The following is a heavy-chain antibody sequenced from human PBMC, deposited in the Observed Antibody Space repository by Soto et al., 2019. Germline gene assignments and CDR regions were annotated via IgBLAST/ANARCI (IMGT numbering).Heavy chain of an antibody. CDR1: GYTFTSYA. D-gene: IGHD2-21*01. V-gene: IGHV1-3*01. CDR2: INAGNGNT. J-gene: IGHJ4*02. CDR3: ARGPCGPDGHGDY. Sequence: QVQLVQSGAEVKKPGASVKVSCKASGYTFTSYAMHWVRQAPGQRLEWIGWINAGNGNTKYSQKLQGRGTITRDTSASTADMELSSLRSEDTAVYCCARGPCGPDGHGDYWGQGTLVT.